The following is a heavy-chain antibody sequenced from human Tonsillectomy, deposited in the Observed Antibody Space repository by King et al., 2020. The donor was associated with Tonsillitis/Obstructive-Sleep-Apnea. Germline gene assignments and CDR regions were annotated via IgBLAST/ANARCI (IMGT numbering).Heavy chain of an antibody. J-gene: IGHJ4*02. V-gene: IGHV3-15*07. CDR1: AFTLKNAW. Sequence: VQLVESGGDLVKPGGSLRLSCAASAFTLKNAWMNWVRQAPGKGLEWVGRIKSKADGGTTDYAAPVKGRFTITRDDSKNTLHLQMNSLKTEDTAVYYCTTDIYGDYFCCFDYWGQGTLVTVSS. D-gene: IGHD4-17*01. CDR3: TTDIYGDYFCCFDY. CDR2: IKSKADGGTT.